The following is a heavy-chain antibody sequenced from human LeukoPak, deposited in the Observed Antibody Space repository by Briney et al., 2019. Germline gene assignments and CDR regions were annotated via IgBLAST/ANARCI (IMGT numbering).Heavy chain of an antibody. Sequence: GGSLRLSCTGSGFTLADYYMTWFRQAPGKGLEWVGFIRSRASGGTTDYAASVENRFTISRDDSKSIVYLQMDSLETEDTAVYYCTRVGTSATYVYWGQGVLVAVSS. D-gene: IGHD1-26*01. J-gene: IGHJ4*02. CDR1: GFTLADYY. V-gene: IGHV3-49*03. CDR2: IRSRASGGTT. CDR3: TRVGTSATYVY.